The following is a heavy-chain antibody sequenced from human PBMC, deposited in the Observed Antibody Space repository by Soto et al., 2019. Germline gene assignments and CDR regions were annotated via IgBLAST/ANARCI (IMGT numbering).Heavy chain of an antibody. CDR2: IFSNDET. CDR1: GFSLSNARMG. D-gene: IGHD2-2*01. CDR3: ARINFGIPAAILRWFDP. J-gene: IGHJ5*02. Sequence: QVTLKESGPVLVKPTETLTLTCTVSGFSLSNARMGVSWIRQSPGKALEWLAHIFSNDETSYSTTLKNRLTISKDTSKSQVVLTMTNMDPVDTATYYCARINFGIPAAILRWFDPWGQGTLVTVSS. V-gene: IGHV2-26*01.